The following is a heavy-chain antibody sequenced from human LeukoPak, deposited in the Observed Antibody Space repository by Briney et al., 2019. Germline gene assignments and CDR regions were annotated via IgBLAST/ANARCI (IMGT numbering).Heavy chain of an antibody. J-gene: IGHJ4*02. CDR2: ISYDGSNK. CDR1: GFTFSSYG. Sequence: GGSLRLSCAASGFTFSSYGMHWVRQAPGKGLEWVAVISYDGSNKYYADSVKGRFTISRDNSKNTLYLQMNSLRAEDTAVYYCAKEFGQWPRLWGQGTLVTVSS. V-gene: IGHV3-30*18. CDR3: AKEFGQWPRL. D-gene: IGHD6-19*01.